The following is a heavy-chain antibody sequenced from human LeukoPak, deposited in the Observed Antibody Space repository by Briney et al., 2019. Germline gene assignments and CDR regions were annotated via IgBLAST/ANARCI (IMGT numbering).Heavy chain of an antibody. D-gene: IGHD5-24*01. CDR2: IYYSGST. CDR1: GGSISSYY. V-gene: IGHV4-59*01. J-gene: IGHJ4*02. Sequence: SETLSLTCTVSGGSISSYYWSWIRQPPGRGLEWIGYIYYSGSTNYNPSLKSRVTISVDTSKNQFSLKLSSVTAADTAVYFCARRADGYNYFFDYWGQGTLVTVSS. CDR3: ARRADGYNYFFDY.